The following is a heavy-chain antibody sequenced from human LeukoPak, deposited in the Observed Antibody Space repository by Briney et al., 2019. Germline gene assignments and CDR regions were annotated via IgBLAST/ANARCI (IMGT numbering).Heavy chain of an antibody. Sequence: SETLSLTCTVPGGSISSSSYYWGWIRQPPGKGLEWIGSIYYSGSTYYNPSLKSRVTISVDTSKNQFSLKLSSVTAADTAVYYCARDGSRLAAAGTAPWGQGTLVTVSS. CDR2: IYYSGST. D-gene: IGHD6-13*01. J-gene: IGHJ5*02. CDR3: ARDGSRLAAAGTAP. V-gene: IGHV4-39*07. CDR1: GGSISSSSYY.